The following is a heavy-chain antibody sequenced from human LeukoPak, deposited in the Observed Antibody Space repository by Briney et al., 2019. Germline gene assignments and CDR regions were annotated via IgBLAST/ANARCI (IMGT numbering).Heavy chain of an antibody. CDR3: VREGVTGPGHMDV. V-gene: IGHV3-74*01. CDR2: INTDGSST. J-gene: IGHJ6*03. CDR1: GFTFRSYW. D-gene: IGHD2-21*02. Sequence: GGSLRLSCAASGFTFRSYWMHWVRQAPGKGLVWVSRINTDGSSTTYADSVKGRFTISRDNAKNTLYLQMNSLRAEDTAVYYCVREGVTGPGHMDVWGKGTTVTVSS.